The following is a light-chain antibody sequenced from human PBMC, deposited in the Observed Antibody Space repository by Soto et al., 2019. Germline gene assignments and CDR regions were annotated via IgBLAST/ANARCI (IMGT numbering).Light chain of an antibody. V-gene: IGKV1-9*01. Sequence: DIQLTQSPSFLSASVGDRVTITCRASQGISSYLAWYQQKPGRAPKLLIYAASNLQSGVPSRFSGSGSGTEFTLTVSSLQPEDFETYYCQQLNSYPYTFGQGTKLEIK. CDR3: QQLNSYPYT. J-gene: IGKJ2*01. CDR2: AAS. CDR1: QGISSY.